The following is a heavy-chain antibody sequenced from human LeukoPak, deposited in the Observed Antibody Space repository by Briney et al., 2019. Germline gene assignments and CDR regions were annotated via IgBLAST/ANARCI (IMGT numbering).Heavy chain of an antibody. J-gene: IGHJ4*02. D-gene: IGHD2-21*02. Sequence: PGGSLRLSCAASGFTFSSYWMHWVRQAPGKGLVWVSRINSDGSSTSYADSVKGRFTISRDNAKNTLYLQMNSLRAEDTAVYYCASSTDCGGDCPLDSWGPGNLVTVSS. CDR2: INSDGSST. V-gene: IGHV3-74*01. CDR1: GFTFSSYW. CDR3: ASSTDCGGDCPLDS.